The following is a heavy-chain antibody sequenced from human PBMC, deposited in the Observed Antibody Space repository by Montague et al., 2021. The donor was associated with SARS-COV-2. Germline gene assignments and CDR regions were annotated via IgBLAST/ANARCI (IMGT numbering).Heavy chain of an antibody. V-gene: IGHV3-48*03. D-gene: IGHD3-10*01. CDR3: AAGGSINY. CDR1: GFTFGRYE. CDR2: INTGGDTM. J-gene: IGHJ4*02. Sequence: SLRLSCAASGFTFGRYEMHWVRQPPGKGLQWVSYINTGGDTMFYADSVKGRFTTSRDDAKNSLFLQINSLRADDTGVYYCAAGGSINYWGQGTLVTVSP.